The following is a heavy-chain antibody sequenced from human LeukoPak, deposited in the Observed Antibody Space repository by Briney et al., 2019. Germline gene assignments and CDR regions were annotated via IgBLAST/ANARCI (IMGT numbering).Heavy chain of an antibody. CDR1: GFTFSSFG. CDR2: IWNDGSNN. D-gene: IGHD5-24*01. CDR3: ASSMAYNCLDY. Sequence: GRSLRLSCAASGFTFSSFGMHWVRQAPSKGLEWVAVIWNDGSNNYYADSVKGRFTISRDNAKNTLYLQMNSLRPEDTAVYYCASSMAYNCLDYWGQGTLVTVSS. J-gene: IGHJ4*02. V-gene: IGHV3-33*01.